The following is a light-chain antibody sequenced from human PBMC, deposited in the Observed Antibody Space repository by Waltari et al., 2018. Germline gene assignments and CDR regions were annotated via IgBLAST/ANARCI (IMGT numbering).Light chain of an antibody. CDR3: SSYTSSSTVV. J-gene: IGLJ2*01. Sequence: QSALTQPASVSGSPGQPITISCTGNSSDVGGHNYLPCYQHHPSKAPKLMIYEVNNRPSGVSTRFSGSKSGNTASLTISDLQAEDEADYHCSSYTSSSTVVFGGGTKLTVL. CDR2: EVN. CDR1: SSDVGGHNY. V-gene: IGLV2-14*01.